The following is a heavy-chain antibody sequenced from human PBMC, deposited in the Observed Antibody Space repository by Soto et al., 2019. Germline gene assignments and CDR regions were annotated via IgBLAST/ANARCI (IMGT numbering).Heavy chain of an antibody. D-gene: IGHD5-12*01. J-gene: IGHJ4*02. V-gene: IGHV1-69*01. CDR1: GGTFSTYD. CDR2: IIPLFGTA. Sequence: QVQLVQSGAEVKKPGSSAKVSCKASGGTFSTYDICWLRQAPGQGLEWLGGIIPLFGTANYAQKFQGRATIMADESTRTAYMELRRLRSEDTAVYYCSINEGTDGYKFAYWGQGTLVTVSS. CDR3: SINEGTDGYKFAY.